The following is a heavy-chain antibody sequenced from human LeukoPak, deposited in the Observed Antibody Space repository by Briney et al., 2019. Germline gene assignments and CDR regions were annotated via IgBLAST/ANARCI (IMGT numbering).Heavy chain of an antibody. CDR1: GFTLSRYW. V-gene: IGHV3-7*01. J-gene: IGHJ4*02. CDR2: IKQDGSEK. D-gene: IGHD3-22*01. CDR3: ARGGWLPDY. Sequence: PGGSLRLSCAASGFTLSRYWMSWVRQAPGKGLEWVANIKQDGSEKYYVDSVKGRFTISRDNAKNSLYLQMNSLRAGDTAVYYCARGGWLPDYWGQGTLATVSS.